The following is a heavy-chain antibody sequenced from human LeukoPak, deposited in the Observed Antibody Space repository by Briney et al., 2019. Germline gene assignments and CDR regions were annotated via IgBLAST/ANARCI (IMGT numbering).Heavy chain of an antibody. J-gene: IGHJ6*02. CDR3: AKSLSRLYYYYGMDV. Sequence: PGGSLRLSCAAPGFTFSSYAMSWVRQAPGKGLEWVSAISGSGGSTYYADSVKGRFTISRDNSKNTLYLQMNSLRAEDTAVYYCAKSLSRLYYYYGMDVWGQGTTVTVSS. CDR2: ISGSGGST. V-gene: IGHV3-23*01. D-gene: IGHD2/OR15-2a*01. CDR1: GFTFSSYA.